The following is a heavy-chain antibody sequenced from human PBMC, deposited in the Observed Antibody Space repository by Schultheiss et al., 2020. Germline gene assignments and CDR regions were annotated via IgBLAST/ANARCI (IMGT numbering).Heavy chain of an antibody. V-gene: IGHV3-30-3*01. CDR3: ARAVLVGGCHSNHYFDY. J-gene: IGHJ4*02. CDR2: ISYDRSNK. Sequence: GGSLRLSCAASGFTFSTYAMHWVRQAPGKGLEWVAVISYDRSNKYYADSVKGRFTISRDNSKNTLYLQMNSLRAEDTAIYYCARAVLVGGCHSNHYFDYWGQGTLVTVSS. CDR1: GFTFSTYA. D-gene: IGHD4-11*01.